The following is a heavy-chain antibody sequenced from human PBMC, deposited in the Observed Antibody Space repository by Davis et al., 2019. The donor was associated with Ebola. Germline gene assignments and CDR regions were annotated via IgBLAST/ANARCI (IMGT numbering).Heavy chain of an antibody. CDR2: INPNSGGT. J-gene: IGHJ4*02. CDR3: ATFVDTSSDY. CDR1: GYTFTGYY. Sequence: ASVQVSCKASGYTFTGYYLHWVRQAPGQALFFFCRINPNSGGTNYAQKFQGRVTMTRDTSISTAYMELSRLRSDDTAVYYCATFVDTSSDYWGQGTLVTVSS. V-gene: IGHV1-2*06. D-gene: IGHD5-18*01.